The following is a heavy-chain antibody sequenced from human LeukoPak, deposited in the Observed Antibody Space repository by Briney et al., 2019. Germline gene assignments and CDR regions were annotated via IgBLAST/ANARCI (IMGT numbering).Heavy chain of an antibody. J-gene: IGHJ4*02. Sequence: PGGSLRLSCAASGFTFSSYGMHWVRQAPGKGLEWVAVISYDGRNKYYGDSVKGRFTISRDNSKNTLYLQMNNLRTEDTAVYYCAKGPSSSWYTPISDYWGQGTLVTVSS. D-gene: IGHD6-13*01. CDR2: ISYDGRNK. CDR3: AKGPSSSWYTPISDY. V-gene: IGHV3-30*18. CDR1: GFTFSSYG.